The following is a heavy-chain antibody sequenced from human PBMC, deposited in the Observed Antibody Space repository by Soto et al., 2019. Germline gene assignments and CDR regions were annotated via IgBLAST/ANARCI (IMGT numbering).Heavy chain of an antibody. Sequence: PGGSLRLSCSPSGCTVGDYAMNWFCQAPGKGLEWVGFIKSKAFGGTPEYAASVKGRFTISRDDSMSIAYLQMNSLKTDDTAVYYCTRDHYGRGFSSGAFDSWGQGTPVTVSS. CDR1: GCTVGDYA. D-gene: IGHD5-18*01. J-gene: IGHJ4*02. V-gene: IGHV3-49*03. CDR2: IKSKAFGGTP. CDR3: TRDHYGRGFSSGAFDS.